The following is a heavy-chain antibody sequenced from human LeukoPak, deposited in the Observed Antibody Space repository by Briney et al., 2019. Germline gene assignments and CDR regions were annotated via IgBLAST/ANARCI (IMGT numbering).Heavy chain of an antibody. D-gene: IGHD3-22*01. V-gene: IGHV3-33*01. Sequence: GRSLRLSCAASGFTFSSYGMHWVRQAPGKGLEWVALIWYDGSNKDYADSVKGRFTISRDNSKNTLYLEMNSLRAEDTAVYYCARDSESSGYLSRAGYDYWGQGTLAIVSS. CDR3: ARDSESSGYLSRAGYDY. J-gene: IGHJ4*02. CDR1: GFTFSSYG. CDR2: IWYDGSNK.